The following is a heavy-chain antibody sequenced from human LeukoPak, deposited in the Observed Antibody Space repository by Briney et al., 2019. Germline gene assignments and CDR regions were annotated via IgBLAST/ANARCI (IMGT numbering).Heavy chain of an antibody. J-gene: IGHJ4*02. Sequence: GGSLKLSCVASGFTFSNALMNWVRQAPGKGLEWVGRIKSKTDGGTTDYAAPVKGRFTISRDDSKNTLYLQMNSLKTEDTAVYYCNTESGGLTYGDYADIIDYWGQETLVTVST. CDR2: IKSKTDGGTT. CDR3: NTESGGLTYGDYADIIDY. CDR1: GFTFSNAL. V-gene: IGHV3-15*07. D-gene: IGHD4-17*01.